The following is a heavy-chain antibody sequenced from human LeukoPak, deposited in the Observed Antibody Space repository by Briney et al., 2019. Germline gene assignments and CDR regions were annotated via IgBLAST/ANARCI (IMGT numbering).Heavy chain of an antibody. CDR3: ARGGGYSSGWYGGVGSDP. J-gene: IGHJ5*02. CDR2: INHSGST. CDR1: GGSFSGYY. D-gene: IGHD6-19*01. V-gene: IGHV4-34*01. Sequence: SETLSLTCAVYGGSFSGYYWSWIRQPPGKGLEWIGEINHSGSTNYNPSLKSRVTISVDTSKNQFSLKLSSVTAADTAVYYCARGGGYSSGWYGGVGSDPWGQGTLVTVSS.